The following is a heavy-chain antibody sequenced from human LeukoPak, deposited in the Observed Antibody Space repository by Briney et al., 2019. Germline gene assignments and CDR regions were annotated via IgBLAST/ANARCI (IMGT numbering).Heavy chain of an antibody. D-gene: IGHD6-19*01. CDR3: ARHRDTSGWYQWFDP. CDR2: IYYSGST. V-gene: IGHV4-39*01. J-gene: IGHJ5*02. CDR1: GGSISSTNYY. Sequence: SETLSLTCTASGGSISSTNYYWGWIRQPPGKGLEWIGSIYYSGSTYYNPSLKSRVTISVDTSKDKFSLKLSSVTAADTAIYYCARHRDTSGWYQWFDPWGQGTLVTVSS.